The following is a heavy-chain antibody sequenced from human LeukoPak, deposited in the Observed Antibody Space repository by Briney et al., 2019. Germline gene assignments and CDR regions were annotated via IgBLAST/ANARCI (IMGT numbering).Heavy chain of an antibody. CDR2: IKQDGSEK. CDR3: ARGRYSGSYLLDY. Sequence: HPGGSLRLSCAASGFTFSSYWMSWVRQAPGKGLEWVANIKQDGSEKYYVDSVKGRFTISRDNAKNSLYLQMNSLRAEDTALYYCARGRYSGSYLLDYWGQGTLVTVSS. J-gene: IGHJ4*02. CDR1: GFTFSSYW. D-gene: IGHD1-26*01. V-gene: IGHV3-7*01.